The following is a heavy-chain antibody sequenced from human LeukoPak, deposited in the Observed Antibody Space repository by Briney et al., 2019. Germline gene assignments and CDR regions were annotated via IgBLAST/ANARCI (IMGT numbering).Heavy chain of an antibody. CDR2: IYYSGST. V-gene: IGHV4-39*01. Sequence: SETLSLTCTVSGGSISSSSYYRGWIRQPPGKGLEWIGSIYYSGSTYYNPCLKSRVTISVDTSKNHFSLKLSSVTAADTAVYYCAIKRELGWFDPWGQGTLVTVSS. CDR3: AIKRELGWFDP. D-gene: IGHD7-27*01. J-gene: IGHJ5*02. CDR1: GGSISSSSYY.